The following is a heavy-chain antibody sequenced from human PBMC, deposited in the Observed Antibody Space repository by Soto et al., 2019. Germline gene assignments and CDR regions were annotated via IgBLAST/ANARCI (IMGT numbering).Heavy chain of an antibody. V-gene: IGHV4-30-4*08. J-gene: IGHJ4*02. CDR2: IYCSGST. Sequence: SETLSLTCTVSGGSISSGDYYVSWIRQPPGKGLEWIGYIYCSGSTYYNPSLKSRVTISVDTSKNQFSLKLSSVTAADTAVYYCATIPSLMVTTWSYWGQGTLVTVS. D-gene: IGHD2-8*01. CDR3: ATIPSLMVTTWSY. CDR1: GGSISSGDYY.